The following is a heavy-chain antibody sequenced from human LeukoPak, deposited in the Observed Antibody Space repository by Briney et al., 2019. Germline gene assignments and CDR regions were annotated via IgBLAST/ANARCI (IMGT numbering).Heavy chain of an antibody. CDR2: INHSGST. CDR1: GGSFSGYY. D-gene: IGHD3-3*01. Sequence: SETLSLTCAVYGGSFSGYYWSWIRQPPGRGLEWIGEINHSGSTNYNPSLKSRVTISVDTSKNQFSLKLSSVTAADTAVYYCARAFWSGYYPDYWGQGTLVTVSS. J-gene: IGHJ4*02. V-gene: IGHV4-34*01. CDR3: ARAFWSGYYPDY.